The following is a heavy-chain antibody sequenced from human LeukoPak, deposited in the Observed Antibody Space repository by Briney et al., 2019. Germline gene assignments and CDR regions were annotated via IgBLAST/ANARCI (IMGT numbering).Heavy chain of an antibody. CDR2: INSGGSGT. D-gene: IGHD7-27*01. Sequence: GGSLRLSCAASGFNFASNWMHWVRQTPGKGLMWVSRINSGGSGTSYAGSVEGRFTISRDNAKSTLYLQMNNLRAEDTAMYYCASSLGPLTEYWGQGTLVTVSS. J-gene: IGHJ4*01. CDR3: ASSLGPLTEY. CDR1: GFNFASNW. V-gene: IGHV3-74*01.